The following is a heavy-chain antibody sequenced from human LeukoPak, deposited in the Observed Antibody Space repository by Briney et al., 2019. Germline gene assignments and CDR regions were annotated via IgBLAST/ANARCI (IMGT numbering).Heavy chain of an antibody. J-gene: IGHJ5*02. CDR1: GVSLSGYF. D-gene: IGHD3-10*01. CDR3: ARGLSFDP. V-gene: IGHV4-34*01. CDR2: INRSGST. Sequence: PSETLSLTCSVYGVSLSGYFWSWIRQPPGKGLEWIGEINRSGSTNYNPSLKSRVTISVETSKNQFSLKLSSVTAADTAVYYCARGLSFDPWGQGTLVTVSS.